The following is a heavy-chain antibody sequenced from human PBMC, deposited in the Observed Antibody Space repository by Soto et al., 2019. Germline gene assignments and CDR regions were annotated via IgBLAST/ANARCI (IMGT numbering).Heavy chain of an antibody. CDR3: AREGEGYNFPSNYYDY. J-gene: IGHJ4*02. D-gene: IGHD3-16*01. Sequence: GGSVRLSCAASGFTFSSYGMNWVRQAPGKGLEWVAVIWQDGSNKYYADSVKGRFTISRDNSKNTLYLQMNSLRAEDTAVYYCAREGEGYNFPSNYYDYWGQGTLVTVSS. V-gene: IGHV3-33*08. CDR1: GFTFSSYG. CDR2: IWQDGSNK.